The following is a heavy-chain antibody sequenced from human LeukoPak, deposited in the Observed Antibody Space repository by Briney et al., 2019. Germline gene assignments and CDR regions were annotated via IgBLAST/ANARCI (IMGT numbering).Heavy chain of an antibody. J-gene: IGHJ6*03. CDR3: ARGPSIVLSDYYYYYMDV. Sequence: ASVKVSCKASGYTFTGYYMHWVRQAPGQGLEWMGWINPNSGGTNYAQKFQGRATMTRDTSISTAYMELSRLRSDDTAVYYCARGPSIVLSDYYYYYMDVWGKGTTVTVSS. CDR2: INPNSGGT. V-gene: IGHV1-2*02. D-gene: IGHD2-2*01. CDR1: GYTFTGYY.